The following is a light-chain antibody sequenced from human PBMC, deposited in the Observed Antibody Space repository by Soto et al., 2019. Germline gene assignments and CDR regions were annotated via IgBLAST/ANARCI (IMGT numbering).Light chain of an antibody. V-gene: IGLV1-44*01. Sequence: QSVLTQPPSASGTPGQRVTISCSGSSSNIGLNTVNWYQQLPGTAPKLLIYSNTQRPSGVPDRFSGSKSGTSASLAISGLQSEDEADYYCAAWDDSLNGYVVFGGGTKLTVL. CDR1: SSNIGLNT. J-gene: IGLJ2*01. CDR2: SNT. CDR3: AAWDDSLNGYVV.